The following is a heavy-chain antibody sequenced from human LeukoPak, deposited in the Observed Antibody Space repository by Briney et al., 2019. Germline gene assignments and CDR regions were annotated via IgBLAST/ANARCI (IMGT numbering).Heavy chain of an antibody. Sequence: GASVKVSCKASGFTFTAYHMHWVRQAPGQGLEWMGWINPNSGGTNYAQKFQGRVTMTRDTSISTAYMELSGLRSDDTAVYYCASPSSSSGEYYYYYMDVWGKGTTVTVSS. CDR2: INPNSGGT. CDR1: GFTFTAYH. D-gene: IGHD6-6*01. V-gene: IGHV1-2*02. CDR3: ASPSSSSGEYYYYYMDV. J-gene: IGHJ6*03.